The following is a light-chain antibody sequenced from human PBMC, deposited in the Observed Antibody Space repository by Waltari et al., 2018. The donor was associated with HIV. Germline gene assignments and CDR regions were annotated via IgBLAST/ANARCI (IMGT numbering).Light chain of an antibody. CDR2: EVT. CDR3: CSYAGSSTLL. V-gene: IGLV2-23*02. Sequence: QSALTQPASVSGSPGQSITISCTGTSNDVGSYNLVSWYQHHTGKAPKLLIFEVTKRPSGVSNRFSASKSGNTASLTISGLQAEDEADYYCCSYAGSSTLLFGGGTKLSVL. J-gene: IGLJ2*01. CDR1: SNDVGSYNL.